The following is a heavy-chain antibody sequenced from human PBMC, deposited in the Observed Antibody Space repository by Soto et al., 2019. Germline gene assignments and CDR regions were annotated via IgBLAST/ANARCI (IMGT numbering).Heavy chain of an antibody. CDR1: GFTFSSYG. CDR3: AREPRRTAMAPLDY. V-gene: IGHV3-33*01. Sequence: PGGSLRLSCAASGFTFSSYGMHWVRQAPGKGLEWVAVIWYDGSNKYYADSVKGRFTISRDNSKNTLYLQMNSLRAEDTAVYYCAREPRRTAMAPLDYWGQGTLVTVSS. CDR2: IWYDGSNK. J-gene: IGHJ4*02. D-gene: IGHD5-18*01.